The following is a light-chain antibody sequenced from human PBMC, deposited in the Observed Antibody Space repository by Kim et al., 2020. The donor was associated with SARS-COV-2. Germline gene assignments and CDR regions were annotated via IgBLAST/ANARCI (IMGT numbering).Light chain of an antibody. V-gene: IGKV2-30*01. CDR1: QGHVYSDRNIY. CDR2: KVS. J-gene: IGKJ3*01. Sequence: PTIVSCSCSQGHVYSDRNIYLNWFQQRPGQSPRRLIYKVSNRDSGVPDRFSGSGSGTDFTLQISRVEAEDVGVYYCMQGKHWPFTFGPGTKVDIK. CDR3: MQGKHWPFT.